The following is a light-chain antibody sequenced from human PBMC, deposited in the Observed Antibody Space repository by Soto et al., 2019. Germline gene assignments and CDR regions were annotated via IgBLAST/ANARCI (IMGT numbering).Light chain of an antibody. CDR1: RSVLYKSNNKNH. CDR2: WAS. CDR3: QQYYSAPLT. Sequence: DIMMTQSPDSLAVSLGERATMNCKCSRSVLYKSNNKNHLTWYQQKPGQPPQLIIYWASTRESGVPYRFSGSGSGTDFTLTISSLQAEDVAIYYCQQYYSAPLTFGGGTKVDIK. J-gene: IGKJ4*01. V-gene: IGKV4-1*01.